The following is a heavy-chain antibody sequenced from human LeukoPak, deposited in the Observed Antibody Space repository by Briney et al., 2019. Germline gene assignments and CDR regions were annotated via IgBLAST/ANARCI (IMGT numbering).Heavy chain of an antibody. CDR3: ARDEPSLYSGSLG. D-gene: IGHD1-26*01. J-gene: IGHJ4*02. CDR1: GFTFSSYW. Sequence: PGGSLRLSCAASGFTFSSYWISWVRQAPGKGLEWVANIKQDGSEKYYVDSVKGRFTISRDNAKNSLYLQMNSLRAEDTAVYYCARDEPSLYSGSLGWGQGTLVTVPS. CDR2: IKQDGSEK. V-gene: IGHV3-7*04.